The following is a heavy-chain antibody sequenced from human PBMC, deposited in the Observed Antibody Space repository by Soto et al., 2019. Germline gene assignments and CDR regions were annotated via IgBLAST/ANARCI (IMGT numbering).Heavy chain of an antibody. Sequence: QVQLVESGGGVVQPGRSLRLSCAASGFTFSSYGMHWVRQAPGKGLEWVAVIWYDGSNKYYADCVKGRFTISRDNSKNTLYLQMNSLRAEDTAVYYCARDLDNWNYFDYWGQGTLVTVSS. D-gene: IGHD1-20*01. J-gene: IGHJ4*02. CDR3: ARDLDNWNYFDY. CDR2: IWYDGSNK. CDR1: GFTFSSYG. V-gene: IGHV3-33*01.